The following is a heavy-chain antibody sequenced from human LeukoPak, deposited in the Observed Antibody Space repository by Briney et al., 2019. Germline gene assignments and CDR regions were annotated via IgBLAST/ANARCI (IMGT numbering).Heavy chain of an antibody. J-gene: IGHJ4*02. Sequence: SSETLSLTCTVSGCTVSSGSYYWSCLRQPPGKGLEWIGYIYYSGSTKYNPSLKSRVTISVDTSKNQFSLKLSSVTAADTAVYYCARVRYSSGWYEDYWGQGTLVTVSS. CDR3: ARVRYSSGWYEDY. CDR1: GCTVSSGSYY. CDR2: IYYSGST. V-gene: IGHV4-61*01. D-gene: IGHD6-19*01.